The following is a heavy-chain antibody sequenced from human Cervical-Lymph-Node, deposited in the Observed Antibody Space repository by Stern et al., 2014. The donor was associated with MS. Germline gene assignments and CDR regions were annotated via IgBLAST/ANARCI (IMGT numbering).Heavy chain of an antibody. V-gene: IGHV3-48*01. D-gene: IGHD5-18*01. CDR3: ARNSYGLRDAFDI. CDR2: INSGGTTT. Sequence: EVHLVESGGGLVQPGGSLRLSCAASGFTFSDYNLNWVRQAPGKGLEWISYINSGGTTTYYADSVKGRFTISRDNAKNSLYLQMNSLRAEDTAVYYCARNSYGLRDAFDIWGQGTMVTVSS. J-gene: IGHJ3*02. CDR1: GFTFSDYN.